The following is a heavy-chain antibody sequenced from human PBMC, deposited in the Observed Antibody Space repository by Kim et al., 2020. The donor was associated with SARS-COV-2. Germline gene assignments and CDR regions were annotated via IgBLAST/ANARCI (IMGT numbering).Heavy chain of an antibody. Sequence: GGSLRLSCAASGFTFSSYGMHWVRQAPGKGLEWVAVISYDGSNKYYADSVKGRFTISRDNSKNTLYLQMNSLRAEDTAVYYCAKDQGYIYAPGWFDPCG. V-gene: IGHV3-30*18. D-gene: IGHD5-18*01. J-gene: IGHJ5*02. CDR2: ISYDGSNK. CDR1: GFTFSSYG. CDR3: AKDQGYIYAPGWFDP.